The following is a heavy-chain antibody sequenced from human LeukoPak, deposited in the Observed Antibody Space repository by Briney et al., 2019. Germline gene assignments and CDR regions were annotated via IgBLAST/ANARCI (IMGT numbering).Heavy chain of an antibody. CDR2: IKQDGSDK. CDR1: GFTSSNNW. D-gene: IGHD2-15*01. CDR3: TRGLVVVAQYFQH. J-gene: IGHJ1*01. Sequence: GGSLRLSCAASGFTSSNNWLAWVRQAPGKGLEWVANIKQDGSDKSYVDSVKGRFSISRDNAKNSLYLQMNSLRGEDTAVYYCTRGLVVVAQYFQHWGQGTLVTVSS. V-gene: IGHV3-7*01.